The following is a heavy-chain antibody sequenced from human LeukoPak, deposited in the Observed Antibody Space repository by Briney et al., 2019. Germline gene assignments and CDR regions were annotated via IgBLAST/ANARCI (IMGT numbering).Heavy chain of an antibody. CDR2: VYPDDSDS. CDR3: ARQLSSYDYGDYYFDS. V-gene: IGHV5-51*01. D-gene: IGHD5-12*01. J-gene: IGHJ4*02. Sequence: GESLKISCKTSGYSFTRNWIAWVRQMPGKGLEWMGIVYPDDSDSRYSPSFQGQVTISADKSISTAYLQWRSLTASDTAMYFCARQLSSYDYGDYYFDSWGQGTLVTVSS. CDR1: GYSFTRNW.